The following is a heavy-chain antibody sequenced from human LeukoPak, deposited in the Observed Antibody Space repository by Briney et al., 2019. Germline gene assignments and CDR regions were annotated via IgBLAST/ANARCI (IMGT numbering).Heavy chain of an antibody. CDR2: IYYSGSG. CDR3: ASQAATTEEPFDF. CDR1: GVSISSGGYY. V-gene: IGHV4-31*03. Sequence: SETLSLTCTVSGVSISSGGYYWSWIRQHPGKGLEWIGYIYYSGSGYYNPSLKSRIAISVDTSKNQFSLELSSVTAADTAVYYCASQAATTEEPFDFWGQGTLVTVSS. D-gene: IGHD6-25*01. J-gene: IGHJ4*02.